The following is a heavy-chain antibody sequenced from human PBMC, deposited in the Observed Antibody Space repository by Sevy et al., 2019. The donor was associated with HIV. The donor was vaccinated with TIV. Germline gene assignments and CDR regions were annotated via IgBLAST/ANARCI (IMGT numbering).Heavy chain of an antibody. CDR3: ARGRPPPTSSSGWYRENYYYMDV. CDR2: IYTSGST. J-gene: IGHJ6*03. V-gene: IGHV4-4*07. CDR1: GGSISSYY. Sequence: SETLSLTCTVSGGSISSYYWSWIRQPAGKGLEWIGRIYTSGSTNYNPSLKSRVTMSVDTSKNQFSLKLSSVTAADTAVYYCARGRPPPTSSSGWYRENYYYMDVWGKGTTVTVSS. D-gene: IGHD6-19*01.